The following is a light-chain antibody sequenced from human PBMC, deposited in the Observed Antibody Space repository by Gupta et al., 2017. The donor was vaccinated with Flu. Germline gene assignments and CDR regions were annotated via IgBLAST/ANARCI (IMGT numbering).Light chain of an antibody. Sequence: QTVRITCQGDILRNSYASWYQQKPGQAPVLVIYAKNIRPSGIPDRFAGSSSGNTASFTITGAQAEDEADYCYNSRNSTDNHHWVFGGGTKLTVL. J-gene: IGLJ3*02. V-gene: IGLV3-19*01. CDR1: ILRNSY. CDR2: AKN. CDR3: NSRNSTDNHHWV.